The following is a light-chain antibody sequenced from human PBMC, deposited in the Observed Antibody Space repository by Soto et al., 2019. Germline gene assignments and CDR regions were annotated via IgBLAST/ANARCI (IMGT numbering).Light chain of an antibody. Sequence: QSALTQPASVSGSPGQSITISCTGTSNDVGGYNYVSWFQQHPGKAPKLLIYDVTNRPSGVSNRFSGSKSGNTASLTISGLQTDDEADYYCSSHTSTIPVVFGGGTKVTVL. CDR3: SSHTSTIPVV. CDR1: SNDVGGYNY. J-gene: IGLJ2*01. V-gene: IGLV2-14*01. CDR2: DVT.